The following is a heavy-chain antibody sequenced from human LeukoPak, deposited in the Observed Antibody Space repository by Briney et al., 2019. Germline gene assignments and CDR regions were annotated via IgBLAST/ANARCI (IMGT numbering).Heavy chain of an antibody. V-gene: IGHV3-23*01. CDR1: GVTFNSYD. D-gene: IGHD3-22*01. CDR2: ISTNGGST. J-gene: IGHJ4*02. Sequence: GGSLRLSCEKSGVTFNSYDMGWGRNGQEKWLEWVSGISTNGGSTSYADSVKGRLTISRDNPRNMLYMEMNSLRAEDTAVYYCSVMHRYYDGSGYWVQWGQGTLITVSS. CDR3: SVMHRYYDGSGYWVQ.